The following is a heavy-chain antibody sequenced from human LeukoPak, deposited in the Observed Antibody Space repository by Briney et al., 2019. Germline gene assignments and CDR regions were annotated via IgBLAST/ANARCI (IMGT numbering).Heavy chain of an antibody. CDR1: GYTFTGYY. CDR2: INPNSGGT. J-gene: IGHJ3*02. V-gene: IGHV1-2*02. D-gene: IGHD6-13*01. Sequence: ASVKVSCKASGYTFTGYYMHWVRQAPGQGREGMGWINPNSGGTNYAQKFQGRVTMTRDTSISTAYMELSRLRSDDTAVYYCARDRGAAAGPPDAFDIWGQGTMVTVSS. CDR3: ARDRGAAAGPPDAFDI.